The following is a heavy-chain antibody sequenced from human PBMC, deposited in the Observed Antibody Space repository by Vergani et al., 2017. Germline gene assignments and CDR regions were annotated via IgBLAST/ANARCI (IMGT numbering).Heavy chain of an antibody. V-gene: IGHV4-31*03. Sequence: QVQLQESGPGLVKPSQTLSLTCTVSGGSISSGGYYWSWIRQHPGKGLEWIGYIYYSGSTYYNPSLKSRVTISVDTSKNPFSRKLSSVTAAATAVYYWARVGGGDSGYEIDSSGWKLFDYWGQGTLVTVSS. J-gene: IGHJ4*02. CDR1: GGSISSGGYY. CDR2: IYYSGST. CDR3: ARVGGGDSGYEIDSSGWKLFDY. D-gene: IGHD6-19*01.